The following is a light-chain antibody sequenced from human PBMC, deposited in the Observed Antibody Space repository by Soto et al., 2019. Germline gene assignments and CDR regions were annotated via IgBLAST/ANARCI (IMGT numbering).Light chain of an antibody. CDR1: TSNIGRNS. V-gene: IGLV1-44*01. J-gene: IGLJ1*01. CDR3: AAWDDSLNGYV. CDR2: SNN. Sequence: QSVLTQPPSASGTPGQRVSISCSGSTSNIGRNSVSWYQQLPGTAPKLLIYSNNQRPSGVPDRFSGSKSGTSASLAISGLQSGDEADYYCAAWDDSLNGYVFGPGTKLTVL.